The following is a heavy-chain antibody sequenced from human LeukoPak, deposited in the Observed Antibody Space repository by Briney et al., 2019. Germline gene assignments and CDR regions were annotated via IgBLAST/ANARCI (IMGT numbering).Heavy chain of an antibody. CDR2: INHSGST. D-gene: IGHD6-19*01. J-gene: IGHJ4*02. V-gene: IGHV4-34*01. CDR1: GGSFSGYY. Sequence: PETLSLTCAVYGGSFSGYYWSWIRQPPGKGLEWIGEINHSGSTNYNPSLKSRVTISVDTSKNQFSLKLSSVTAADTAVYYCARDNGAVANFDYWGQGTLVTVSS. CDR3: ARDNGAVANFDY.